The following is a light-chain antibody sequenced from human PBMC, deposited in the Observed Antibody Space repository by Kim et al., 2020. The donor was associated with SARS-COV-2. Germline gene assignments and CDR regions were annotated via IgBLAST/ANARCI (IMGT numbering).Light chain of an antibody. CDR1: SLRSYY. V-gene: IGLV3-19*01. CDR3: NSRDSTGKRWV. Sequence: SSELTQDPAVSVALGQTVKITCQEDSLRSYYASWYQQKPGRAPILVIYGRNNRPSGIPDRFSGSSSVNTASLTITGAQAEDEAGYYCNSRDSTGKRWVFGTGTKVTVL. J-gene: IGLJ1*01. CDR2: GRN.